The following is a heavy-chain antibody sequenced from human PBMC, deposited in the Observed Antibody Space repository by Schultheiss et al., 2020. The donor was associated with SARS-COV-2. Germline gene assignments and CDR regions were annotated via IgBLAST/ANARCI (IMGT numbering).Heavy chain of an antibody. D-gene: IGHD1-14*01. V-gene: IGHV6-1*01. CDR3: ARGAAGLTEGAFDI. CDR1: GDTISRGSAA. Sequence: SQTLSLTCAISGDTISRGSAAWNWIRQSPSRGLEWLGRTYYRSKWYNDYAVSVKSRITINPDTSKNQFSLQLNSVTPEDTAVYYCARGAAGLTEGAFDIWGQGTMVTVSS. CDR2: TYYRSKWYN. J-gene: IGHJ3*02.